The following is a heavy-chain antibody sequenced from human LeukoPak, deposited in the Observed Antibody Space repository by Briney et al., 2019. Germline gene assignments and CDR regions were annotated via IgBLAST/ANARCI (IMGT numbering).Heavy chain of an antibody. CDR1: GYSFSTYG. V-gene: IGHV1-18*01. D-gene: IGHD2-8*01. CDR2: INTYNGNT. CDR3: ARESLAGVKYYYGMDV. Sequence: ASVKVSCKASGYSFSTYGISWVRQAPGQGLEWMGWINTYNGNTIYTHQLQGRLTMTTDTSTSTVYMDLRSLISDDTAVYYCARESLAGVKYYYGMDVWGQGITVTVSS. J-gene: IGHJ6*02.